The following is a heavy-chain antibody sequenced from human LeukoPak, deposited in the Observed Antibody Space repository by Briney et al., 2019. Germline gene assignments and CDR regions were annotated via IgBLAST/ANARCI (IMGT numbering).Heavy chain of an antibody. J-gene: IGHJ4*02. CDR3: ASMTTVPTGFDY. D-gene: IGHD4-17*01. CDR2: IYHSGST. V-gene: IGHV4-30-2*01. CDR1: GGSISSGGYS. Sequence: SQTLSLTCAVSGGSISSGGYSRRWIRQPPGKVLEWIGYIYHSGSTYYNPSLKSRVTISVDRSKNQFSLKLSSVTAADTAVYYCASMTTVPTGFDYWGQGTLVTVSS.